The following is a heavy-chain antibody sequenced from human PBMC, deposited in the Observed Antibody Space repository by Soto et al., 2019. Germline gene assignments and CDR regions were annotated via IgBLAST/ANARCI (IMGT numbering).Heavy chain of an antibody. CDR1: GGSISSGGYY. J-gene: IGHJ6*03. CDR2: IYYSGST. V-gene: IGHV4-31*03. D-gene: IGHD3-9*01. CDR3: ARDVGYYDILTGYSTSYMDV. Sequence: QVQLQESGPGLVKPSQTLSLTCTVSGGSISSGGYYWSWIRQHPGKGLEWIGYIYYSGSTYYNPPLKSRVTISVDTSKNQFSRKLSSVTAADTAVYYCARDVGYYDILTGYSTSYMDVWGKGTTVTVSS.